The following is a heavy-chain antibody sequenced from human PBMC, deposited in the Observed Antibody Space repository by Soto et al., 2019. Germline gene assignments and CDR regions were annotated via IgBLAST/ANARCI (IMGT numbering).Heavy chain of an antibody. CDR2: IYYSGST. V-gene: IGHV4-39*01. CDR3: ATLWFGEGNY. CDR1: GGSISSSSYY. D-gene: IGHD3-10*01. J-gene: IGHJ4*02. Sequence: QLQLQESGPGLVKPSETLSLTCTVSGGSISSSSYYWGWIRQPPGKGLEWIGSIYYSGSTYYNPSLNGRVTISVDTSKSQFSLKLSSVTAADTAVYYCATLWFGEGNYWGQGTLVTVSS.